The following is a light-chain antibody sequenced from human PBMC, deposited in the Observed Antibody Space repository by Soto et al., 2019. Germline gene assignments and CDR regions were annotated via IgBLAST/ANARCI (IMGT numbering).Light chain of an antibody. CDR2: DVS. CDR1: SSNIGSNT. Sequence: QSVLNQPPSASGTPGQRVTISFSGSSSNIGSNTVSWYQQHPGKAPKLMIYDVSNRPSGVSNRFSSSKSGNTASLTISGLQAEDEADYYCSSYTSSSTLVFGTGTKVTVL. V-gene: IGLV2-14*01. CDR3: SSYTSSSTLV. J-gene: IGLJ1*01.